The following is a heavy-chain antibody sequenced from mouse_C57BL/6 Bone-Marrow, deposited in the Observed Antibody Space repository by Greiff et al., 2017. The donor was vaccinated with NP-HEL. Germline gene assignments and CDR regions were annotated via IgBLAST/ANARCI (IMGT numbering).Heavy chain of an antibody. V-gene: IGHV5-12*01. CDR2: ISNGGGST. J-gene: IGHJ4*01. CDR3: ARHNYYGSSYDYAMDY. Sequence: EVQVVESGGGLVQPGGSLKLSCAASGFTFSDYYMYWVRQTPEKRLEWVAYISNGGGSTYYPDTVKGRFTISRDNAKNTLYLQMSRLKSEDTAMYYCARHNYYGSSYDYAMDYWGQGTSVTVSS. CDR1: GFTFSDYY. D-gene: IGHD1-1*01.